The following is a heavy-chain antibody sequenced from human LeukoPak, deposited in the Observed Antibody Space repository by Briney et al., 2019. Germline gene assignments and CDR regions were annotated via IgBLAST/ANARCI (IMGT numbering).Heavy chain of an antibody. CDR3: ARPRGSSWYFDF. CDR2: IKQDGSEK. D-gene: IGHD6-13*01. J-gene: IGHJ4*02. Sequence: PGGSLRLSCAAAGFTFSSYWMSWVRQAPGKGLEWVANIKQDGSEKYYVDSLKGRLTISRDNAKNSLYLQMNSLRVEDTAVYYCARPRGSSWYFDFWGQGTLVTVSS. CDR1: GFTFSSYW. V-gene: IGHV3-7*04.